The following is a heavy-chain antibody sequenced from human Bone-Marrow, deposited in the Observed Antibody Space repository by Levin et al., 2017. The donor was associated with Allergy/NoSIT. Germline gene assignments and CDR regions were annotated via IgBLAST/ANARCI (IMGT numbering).Heavy chain of an antibody. J-gene: IGHJ6*02. CDR3: ARWEPVTGMDF. CDR2: IDPKSGVT. Sequence: GESLKISCKASGDIFSAYYIHWVRQVPGQGLEWVGRIDPKSGVTNYAQNFQGRVTMTRDTSIMTAYKELSSLTSDDAAIYYCARWEPVTGMDFWGQGTTVTVSS. V-gene: IGHV1-2*06. D-gene: IGHD1-1*01. CDR1: GDIFSAYY.